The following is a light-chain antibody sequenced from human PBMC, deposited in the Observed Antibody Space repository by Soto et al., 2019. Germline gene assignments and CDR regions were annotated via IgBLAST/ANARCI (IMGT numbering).Light chain of an antibody. J-gene: IGLJ2*01. V-gene: IGLV1-40*01. CDR2: GNT. Sequence: QSALTQPPSVSGAPGQRVTISCTGSSSNIGAGYDVNWYQQLPGTAPKLLIYGNTNRPSGVPDRFSGSKSGTSASLAITGLQAEDEADYYCQSYDSSLSVYVVFGGGTKLTVL. CDR3: QSYDSSLSVYVV. CDR1: SSNIGAGYD.